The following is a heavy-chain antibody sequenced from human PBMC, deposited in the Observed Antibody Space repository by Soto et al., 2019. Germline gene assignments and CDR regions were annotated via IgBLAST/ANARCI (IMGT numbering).Heavy chain of an antibody. V-gene: IGHV1-3*01. CDR3: ARDSSRHRYYDSSGYYLDY. CDR2: INAGNGNT. D-gene: IGHD3-22*01. J-gene: IGHJ4*02. Sequence: ASVKVSCKASGYTFTSYAMHWVRQAPGQRLEWMGWINAGNGNTKYSQKFQGRVTITRDTSASTAYMELSSLRSEDTAVYYCARDSSRHRYYDSSGYYLDYWGQGTLVTVSS. CDR1: GYTFTSYA.